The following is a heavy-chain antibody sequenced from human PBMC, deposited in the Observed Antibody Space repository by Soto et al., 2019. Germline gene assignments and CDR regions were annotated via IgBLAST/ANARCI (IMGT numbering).Heavy chain of an antibody. V-gene: IGHV4-34*01. D-gene: IGHD2-2*01. Sequence: QVQLQQWGAGLLKPSETLSLTCAVYGGSFSGYYWSWIRQPPGKGLEWIGEINHSGSTNYNPSLKSRVTISVDTSKNQFSLKLSAVTAADTAVYYCASLSPPYCSSTSCYQKYYFDYWGQGTLVTVSS. CDR1: GGSFSGYY. CDR3: ASLSPPYCSSTSCYQKYYFDY. CDR2: INHSGST. J-gene: IGHJ4*02.